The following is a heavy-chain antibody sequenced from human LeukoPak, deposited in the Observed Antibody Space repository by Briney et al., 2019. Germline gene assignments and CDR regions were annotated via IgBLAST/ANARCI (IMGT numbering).Heavy chain of an antibody. Sequence: ASVKVSCKASGYSFTTYGINWVRQAPGQGLEWMGWISAYNGNTNYAQKVQGRVTLTTDTSTSTAYMELRSLRSEDMAVYYCARDASGSSESPFDYWGQGTLVTVSS. D-gene: IGHD1-26*01. CDR3: ARDASGSSESPFDY. CDR2: ISAYNGNT. V-gene: IGHV1-18*03. J-gene: IGHJ4*02. CDR1: GYSFTTYG.